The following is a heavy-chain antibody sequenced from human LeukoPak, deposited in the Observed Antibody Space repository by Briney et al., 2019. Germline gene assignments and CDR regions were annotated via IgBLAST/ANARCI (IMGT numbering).Heavy chain of an antibody. CDR2: TYYRSKWYN. J-gene: IGHJ4*02. D-gene: IGHD5-24*01. CDR1: GDSVSSNRAS. CDR3: SRSDGASDFDY. V-gene: IGHV6-1*01. Sequence: SGPGLLQPSQTLSLTCAISGDSVSSNRASWSWIRQSQSRGLEWMGRTYYRSKWYNDYAVSLKSRISINPDTSKNQFSLQLNSVTPEDTAVYYCSRSDGASDFDYWGQGTLVTVS.